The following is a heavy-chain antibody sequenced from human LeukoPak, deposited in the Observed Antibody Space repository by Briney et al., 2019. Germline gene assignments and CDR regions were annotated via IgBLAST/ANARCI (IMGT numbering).Heavy chain of an antibody. CDR3: VKGGYDFVEVAYFDF. J-gene: IGHJ4*02. CDR2: IIASSGST. V-gene: IGHV3-23*01. D-gene: IGHD5-12*01. Sequence: QPGASLTLSCAPSGLSFNNYAMGWARQAPGRGLGWVSFIIASSGSTFYADSVKGRFTISRDNSKNTLYLQMNSLRVEDTAVYYCVKGGYDFVEVAYFDFWGQGTLVTVSS. CDR1: GLSFNNYA.